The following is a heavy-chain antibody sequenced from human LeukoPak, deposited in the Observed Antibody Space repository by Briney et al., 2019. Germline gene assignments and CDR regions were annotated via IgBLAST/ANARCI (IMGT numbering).Heavy chain of an antibody. J-gene: IGHJ3*02. V-gene: IGHV3-48*04. CDR1: GFSFSDYS. CDR2: ISSSSSTI. D-gene: IGHD3-22*01. Sequence: GGSLRLSCIASGFSFSDYSMNWVRQAPGKGLEWVSYISSSSSTIYYADSVKGRFTISRDNAKNSLYLQMNSLRAEDTAVYYCARESGVYYYDSSEGAFDIWGQGTMVTVSS. CDR3: ARESGVYYYDSSEGAFDI.